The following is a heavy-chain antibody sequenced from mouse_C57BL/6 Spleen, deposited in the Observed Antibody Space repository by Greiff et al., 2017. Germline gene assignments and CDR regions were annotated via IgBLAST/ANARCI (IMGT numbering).Heavy chain of an antibody. CDR3: ARAGTAQGAFDY. D-gene: IGHD3-2*02. CDR1: GYSITSGYD. Sequence: EVQLQQSGPGMVKPSPSLSLTCTVTGYSITSGYDWHWIRHFPGNKLEWRGYRSYSGSTNYNPSLKSRISITHDTSKNHFVMKLNSVTTEDSATYYGARAGTAQGAFDYWGQGTLVTVSA. V-gene: IGHV3-1*01. CDR2: RSYSGST. J-gene: IGHJ3*01.